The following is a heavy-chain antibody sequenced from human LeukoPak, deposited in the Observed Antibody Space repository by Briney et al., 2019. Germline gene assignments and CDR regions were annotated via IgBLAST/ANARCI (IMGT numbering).Heavy chain of an antibody. Sequence: GGSLRLSCAASGFTFSTYGINWDRQAPGKGLEWVSYISSGSDSIHYADSLKGRFTVSRDNAKNSLFLQMNSLRDEDTAVYYCARAEALLPYLYWGQGTLVTVSS. J-gene: IGHJ4*02. V-gene: IGHV3-48*02. D-gene: IGHD2-15*01. CDR2: ISSGSDSI. CDR1: GFTFSTYG. CDR3: ARAEALLPYLY.